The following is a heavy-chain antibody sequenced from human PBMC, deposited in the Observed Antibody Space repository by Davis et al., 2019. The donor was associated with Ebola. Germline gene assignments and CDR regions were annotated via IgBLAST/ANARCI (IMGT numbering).Heavy chain of an antibody. Sequence: ASVKVSCKASGYTFTSYYMHWVRQAPGQGLEWMGWINPNSGGTNYAQKFQGRVTMTRDTSISTAYMELSRLRSDDTAVYYCARGGLLWFGERAVFDYWGQGTLVTVSS. CDR3: ARGGLLWFGERAVFDY. J-gene: IGHJ4*02. D-gene: IGHD3-10*01. CDR1: GYTFTSYY. CDR2: INPNSGGT. V-gene: IGHV1-2*02.